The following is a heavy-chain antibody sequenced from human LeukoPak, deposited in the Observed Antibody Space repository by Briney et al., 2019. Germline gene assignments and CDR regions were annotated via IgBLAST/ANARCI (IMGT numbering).Heavy chain of an antibody. J-gene: IGHJ6*03. Sequence: GASVKVSCKASGYTFTSYGISWVRQAPGQGLEWMGWISAYNGNTNYAQKLQGRVTMTTDTSTSTAYMELRSLRSDDTAVYYCARREWGVAAAYYYYYYMDVWGKGTTVTVSS. D-gene: IGHD6-25*01. CDR2: ISAYNGNT. CDR1: GYTFTSYG. CDR3: ARREWGVAAAYYYYYYMDV. V-gene: IGHV1-18*01.